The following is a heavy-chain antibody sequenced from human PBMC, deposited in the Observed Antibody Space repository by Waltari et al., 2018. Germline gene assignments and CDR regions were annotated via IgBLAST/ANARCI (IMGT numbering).Heavy chain of an antibody. V-gene: IGHV4-59*01. CDR1: GGSISNYY. CDR3: ARRLFTMLRGQDFGMDV. J-gene: IGHJ6*02. CDR2: IYSSGST. D-gene: IGHD3-10*01. Sequence: QVQLQESGPGLVKPSETLSLTCTVSGGSISNYYWSWIRQLPGKGLEGIGYIYSSGSTRYNPSLTSRVTMSVDTSKNHFSLNLISVTAADTAVYYCARRLFTMLRGQDFGMDVWGQGTTVTVSS.